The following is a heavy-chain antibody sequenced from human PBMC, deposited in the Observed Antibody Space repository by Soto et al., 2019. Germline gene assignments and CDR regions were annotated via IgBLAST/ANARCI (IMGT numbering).Heavy chain of an antibody. J-gene: IGHJ4*02. CDR3: ATPVLGTGRYFFHD. Sequence: EVQLLDSGGGLVQPGGSLRLSCVASGFTSSSCAMRWVRQAPGEGLEWVSGISASGGSTYYADSVKGRFTISRDNSKNTLYLQMNSLRAEDTAVYYCATPVLGTGRYFFHDWCQGTLVTVSS. D-gene: IGHD2-8*02. CDR1: GFTSSSCA. V-gene: IGHV3-23*01. CDR2: ISASGGST.